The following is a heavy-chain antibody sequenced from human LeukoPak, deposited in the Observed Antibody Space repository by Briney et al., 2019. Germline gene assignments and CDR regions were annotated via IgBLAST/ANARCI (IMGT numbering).Heavy chain of an antibody. V-gene: IGHV4-34*01. CDR1: GGSFSGHY. CDR2: INHRGST. Sequence: SETLSLTCAVYGGSFSGHYWSWIRQPPGKGLEWVGEINHRGSTNYNPSLKSRVTISVDTSKNQFSLKLGSVTAADTAVYYCARGPVMIVVSTAYFYYYGMDVWGQGTTVTVSS. D-gene: IGHD3-22*01. J-gene: IGHJ6*02. CDR3: ARGPVMIVVSTAYFYYYGMDV.